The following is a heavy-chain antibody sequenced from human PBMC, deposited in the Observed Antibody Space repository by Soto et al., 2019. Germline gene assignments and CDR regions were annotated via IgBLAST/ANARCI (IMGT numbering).Heavy chain of an antibody. CDR1: GYTFTGYY. CDR2: INPNSGGT. D-gene: IGHD2-8*01. Sequence: ASVKVSCKASGYTFTGYYRHWVRQAPGQGREWMGWINPNSGGTNYAQKFQGWVTMTRDTSISTAYMELSRLRSDDTAVYYCARALRPIVLLVSAITDHHYGMDGWGQGTTGTVSS. V-gene: IGHV1-2*04. CDR3: ARALRPIVLLVSAITDHHYGMDG. J-gene: IGHJ6*02.